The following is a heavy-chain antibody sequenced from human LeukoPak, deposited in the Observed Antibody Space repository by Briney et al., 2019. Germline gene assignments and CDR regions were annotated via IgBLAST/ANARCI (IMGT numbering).Heavy chain of an antibody. CDR2: IRYDGSNV. V-gene: IGHV3-30*02. Sequence: GGSLRLSCAVSGFTFSSLGMHWVRQAPGKGLEWVAFIRYDGSNVYYADSVKGRFTISRDNSKNTLYLQMNSLRTEDTAIYYCARANGGNHCWGQGTLVTVSS. CDR3: ARANGGNHC. D-gene: IGHD2-8*01. J-gene: IGHJ4*02. CDR1: GFTFSSLG.